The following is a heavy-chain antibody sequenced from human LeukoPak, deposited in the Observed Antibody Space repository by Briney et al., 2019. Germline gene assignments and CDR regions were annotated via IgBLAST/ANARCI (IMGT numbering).Heavy chain of an antibody. V-gene: IGHV3-48*03. CDR2: ISSSGSTI. D-gene: IGHD2-15*01. CDR3: ARSYCSGGSCTQIDY. CDR1: GFTFSSYE. Sequence: GGSLRLSCAASGFTFSSYEMNWVRQAPGQGLEWVSYISSSGSTIYYADSAKGRFTISRDNAKNSLYLQMNSLRAEDTAVYYCARSYCSGGSCTQIDYWGQGTLVTVSS. J-gene: IGHJ4*02.